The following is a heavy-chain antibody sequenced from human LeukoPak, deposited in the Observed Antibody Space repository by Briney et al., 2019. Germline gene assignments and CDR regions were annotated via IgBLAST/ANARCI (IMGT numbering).Heavy chain of an antibody. CDR3: ARDSGKRDGNTYYDFWSGLGWFDP. Sequence: SVKVSCKASGGTFSSYAISWVRQAPGQGLEWKGGIIPIFGTANYAQKFQGRVTITTDESTSTAYMELSSLRSEDTAVYYCARDSGKRDGNTYYDFWSGLGWFDPWGQGTLVTVSS. J-gene: IGHJ5*02. CDR2: IIPIFGTA. CDR1: GGTFSSYA. D-gene: IGHD3-3*01. V-gene: IGHV1-69*05.